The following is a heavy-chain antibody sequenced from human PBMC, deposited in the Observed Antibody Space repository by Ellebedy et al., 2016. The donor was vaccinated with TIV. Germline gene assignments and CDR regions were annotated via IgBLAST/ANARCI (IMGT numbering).Heavy chain of an antibody. J-gene: IGHJ3*02. V-gene: IGHV4-4*02. D-gene: IGHD3-9*01. Sequence: MPSETLSLTCAVSGDSISSSTWWTWVRPPPGKGLEWLGELHPSVSSNYNPSLQSRVTISVDKSKNQFSLKLSSVIAADTAVYYCATYNYNILTGYGAFDIWGQGTLVTVSS. CDR2: LHPSVSS. CDR3: ATYNYNILTGYGAFDI. CDR1: GDSISSSTW.